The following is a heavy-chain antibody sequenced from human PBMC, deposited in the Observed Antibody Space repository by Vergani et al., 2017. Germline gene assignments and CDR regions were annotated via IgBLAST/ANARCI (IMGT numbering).Heavy chain of an antibody. CDR3: ARLSYDTTPYLQGGYDC. J-gene: IGHJ4*02. CDR1: GFSLSRFW. V-gene: IGHV3-7*03. D-gene: IGHD3-22*01. CDR2: ISPDGSAT. Sequence: EVQLVESGGGLVQPGGSLRLSCAASGFSLSRFWMSWVRQAPEKGLEWVAHISPDGSATSYVDSVKGRFTISRDNTKNSLSLQMSGLRVEDTAVYYCARLSYDTTPYLQGGYDCWGQGTLVSVSS.